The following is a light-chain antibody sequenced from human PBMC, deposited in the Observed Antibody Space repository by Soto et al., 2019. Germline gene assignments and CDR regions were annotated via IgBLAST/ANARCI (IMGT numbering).Light chain of an antibody. CDR1: QSVSSY. CDR2: DAS. V-gene: IGKV3-11*01. Sequence: EIVLTQSPATLSLSPGERATLSCRASQSVSSYLAWYQQKPGQAPRLLIYDASSRATAIPARFSGSGSGTDFTLTISSLEPEDFAVYYCQQRSNWPYTFGQGTKLEIK. J-gene: IGKJ2*01. CDR3: QQRSNWPYT.